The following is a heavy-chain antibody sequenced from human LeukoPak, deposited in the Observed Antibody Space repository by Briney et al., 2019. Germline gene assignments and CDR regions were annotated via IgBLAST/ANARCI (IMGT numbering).Heavy chain of an antibody. CDR2: IYDSGTI. V-gene: IGHV4-39*01. J-gene: IGHJ4*02. CDR3: ATDSVGDTTAFDY. D-gene: IGHD1-26*01. CDR1: GGSISSSSYY. Sequence: SETLSLTCTVSGGSISSSSYYWGWIRQPPGKELEWIGNIYDSGTIYYNPSLKSRVTISVDTSRNQLSLKLSSVTAADTAVYYCATDSVGDTTAFDYWGQGTLVTVSS.